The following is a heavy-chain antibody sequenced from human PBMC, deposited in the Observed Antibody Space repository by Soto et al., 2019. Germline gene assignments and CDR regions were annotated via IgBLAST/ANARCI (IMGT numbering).Heavy chain of an antibody. CDR3: TRISLVGATGGRYVDY. CDR1: GFIFSDHY. D-gene: IGHD1-26*01. V-gene: IGHV3-72*01. CDR2: TTNQANSDTT. J-gene: IGHJ4*02. Sequence: VQLVESGGGLVQPGGSLRLSCAADGFIFSDHYMDWVRQAPGKGLEWVGRTTNQANSDTTEYAESVKGRFTISRDDSKNSLYLQMNSLKTEDTAVYYCTRISLVGATGGRYVDYWGQGALRSASS.